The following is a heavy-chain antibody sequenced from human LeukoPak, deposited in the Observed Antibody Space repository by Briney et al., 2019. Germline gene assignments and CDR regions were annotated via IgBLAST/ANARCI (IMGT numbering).Heavy chain of an antibody. J-gene: IGHJ4*02. D-gene: IGHD3-10*01. Sequence: GRSLRLSCAASGFTFDDYAMHWVRQAPGKGLEWVSVISWNSGGIGYADSVKGRFTISRDNAKNSLYLQMNSLRAEDTALYYCVKSRTMVRGVIIDYWGQGTLVIVSS. CDR3: VKSRTMVRGVIIDY. CDR1: GFTFDDYA. CDR2: ISWNSGGI. V-gene: IGHV3-9*01.